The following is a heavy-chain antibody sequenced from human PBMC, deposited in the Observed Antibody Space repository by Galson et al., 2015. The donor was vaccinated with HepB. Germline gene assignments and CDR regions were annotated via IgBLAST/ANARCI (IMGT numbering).Heavy chain of an antibody. CDR2: ISTSSSII. Sequence: SLRLSCAASGFTFSSYSMNWVRQAPGKGLERVSYISTSSSIIYYADSVKGRFTISRDNAKKSLYLQMNSLRAEDTAVYFCARDGGDSNFDYWGQGTLVTVSS. V-gene: IGHV3-48*01. J-gene: IGHJ4*02. D-gene: IGHD3-16*01. CDR1: GFTFSSYS. CDR3: ARDGGDSNFDY.